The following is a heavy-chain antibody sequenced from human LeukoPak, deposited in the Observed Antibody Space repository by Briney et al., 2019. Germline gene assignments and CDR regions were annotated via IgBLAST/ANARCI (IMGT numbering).Heavy chain of an antibody. CDR3: ARGLWLKVAFDI. CDR1: GGSFSGYY. V-gene: IGHV4-34*01. Sequence: SETLSLTCTVYGGSFSGYYWSWIRQPPGKGLEWIGEINHSGSTNYNPSLKSRVTISVDTSKNQFSLKLSSVTAADTAVYYCARGLWLKVAFDIWGQGTMVTASS. CDR2: INHSGST. D-gene: IGHD5-12*01. J-gene: IGHJ3*02.